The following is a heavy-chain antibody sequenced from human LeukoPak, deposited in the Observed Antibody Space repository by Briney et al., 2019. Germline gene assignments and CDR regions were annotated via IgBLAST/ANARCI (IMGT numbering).Heavy chain of an antibody. J-gene: IGHJ4*02. CDR1: GYTFTGYY. Sequence: ASVKVSCKASGYTFTGYYMHWVRQAPGQGLEWMGWINPNSGGTNYAQKFQGRVTMTRDTSTSTVYMELSSLRSEDTAVYYCARGSPPVAGTGGFDYWGQGTLVTVSS. CDR2: INPNSGGT. V-gene: IGHV1-2*02. CDR3: ARGSPPVAGTGGFDY. D-gene: IGHD6-19*01.